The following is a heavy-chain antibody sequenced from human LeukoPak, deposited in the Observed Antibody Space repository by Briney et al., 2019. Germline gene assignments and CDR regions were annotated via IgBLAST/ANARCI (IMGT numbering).Heavy chain of an antibody. J-gene: IGHJ5*02. CDR3: AGEVKGAAFCGGDCYYGNWFDP. V-gene: IGHV3-23*01. CDR2: ITGSTNRT. Sequence: GGSLRLSCAASGFTFSSYAMSWVRQAPGKGLEWVSTITGSTNRTYYADSVKGRFTISRDNSKNTVYLQMNSLRAEDTAFYCAGEVKGAAFCGGDCYYGNWFDPWGQGTLVIVSS. D-gene: IGHD2-21*02. CDR1: GFTFSSYA.